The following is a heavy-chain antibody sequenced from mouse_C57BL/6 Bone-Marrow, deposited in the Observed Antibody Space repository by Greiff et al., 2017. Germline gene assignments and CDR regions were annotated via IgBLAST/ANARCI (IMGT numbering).Heavy chain of an antibody. CDR1: GYTFTSYD. D-gene: IGHD1-1*01. CDR2: IYPRDGST. V-gene: IGHV1-85*01. Sequence: VKLMESGPELVKPGASVKLSCKASGYTFTSYDINWVKQRPGQGLEWIGWIYPRDGSTKYNEKFKGKAIFTVDTSSSTAYMELHSLTSEDSAVYCCARLEFAGSSGDGYFDVWGTGTTVTVAS. J-gene: IGHJ1*03. CDR3: ARLEFAGSSGDGYFDV.